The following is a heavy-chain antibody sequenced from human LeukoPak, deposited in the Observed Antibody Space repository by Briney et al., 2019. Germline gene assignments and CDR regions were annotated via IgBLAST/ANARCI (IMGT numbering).Heavy chain of an antibody. Sequence: PSETLSLTCTVAGDSLNNYYWSWIRQPAGKGLEWIGRIHINGNTNYNPSLDSRVTISLDTSKNQFSLKLSSVTVADTAVYYCARDRYYDGSLSYYELGYWGQGILVTVSS. CDR2: IHINGNT. J-gene: IGHJ4*02. D-gene: IGHD3-22*01. CDR1: GDSLNNYY. CDR3: ARDRYYDGSLSYYELGY. V-gene: IGHV4-4*07.